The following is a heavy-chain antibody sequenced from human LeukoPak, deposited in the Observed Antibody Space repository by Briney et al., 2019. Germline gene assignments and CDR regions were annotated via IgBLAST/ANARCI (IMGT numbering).Heavy chain of an antibody. CDR3: ARDADATSSSYTFDY. D-gene: IGHD3-16*02. CDR1: GYTFTSYY. CDR2: INPSGGST. V-gene: IGHV1-46*01. Sequence: ASVKVSCKASGYTFTSYYMHWVRQAPGQGLEWMGIINPSGGSTSYAQKFQGRITMTRDMSTSTVYMELSSLRSEDTAVYYCARDADATSSSYTFDYWGQGTLVTVSS. J-gene: IGHJ4*02.